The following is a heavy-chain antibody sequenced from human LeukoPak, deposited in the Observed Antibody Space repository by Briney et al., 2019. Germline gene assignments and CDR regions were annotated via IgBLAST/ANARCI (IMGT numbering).Heavy chain of an antibody. D-gene: IGHD6-19*01. CDR2: IYYSGST. CDR1: GGSISSYY. J-gene: IGHJ4*02. V-gene: IGHV4-59*01. Sequence: PSETLSLTCTVSGGSISSYYWSWIRQPPGKGLEWIGYIYYSGSTNYNPSLKSRVTMSVDTSKNQFSLKLSSVTAADTAVYYCASSNGGWPYFDFWGQGTLVTVCS. CDR3: ASSNGGWPYFDF.